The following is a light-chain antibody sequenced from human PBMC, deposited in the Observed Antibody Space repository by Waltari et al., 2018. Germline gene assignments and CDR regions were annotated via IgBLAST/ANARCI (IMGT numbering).Light chain of an antibody. J-gene: IGKJ3*01. CDR2: WAS. Sequence: DIVMTQSLDSLAVSLGERATINCKSSQTVLDTSNNKNYLAWYQQKSGQHPKVLVYWASTRESGVPDRFSGSGSGTDFTLTIDNLQADDVAIYYCQQYYTVPVSFGPGTTVDLK. CDR1: QTVLDTSNNKNY. CDR3: QQYYTVPVS. V-gene: IGKV4-1*01.